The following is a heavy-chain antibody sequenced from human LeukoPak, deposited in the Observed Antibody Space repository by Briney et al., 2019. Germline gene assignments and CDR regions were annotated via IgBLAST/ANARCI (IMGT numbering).Heavy chain of an antibody. J-gene: IGHJ4*02. V-gene: IGHV4-34*01. Sequence: SETLSLTCAVYGGSFSGYYWSWIRQPPGKGLEWIGEINHSGSTNYNPSLKSRVTISVDTSKNQFSLKLSSVTAADTAVYYCASQVRNRTARGYFDYWGQGTLVTVSS. D-gene: IGHD1-14*01. CDR3: ASQVRNRTARGYFDY. CDR1: GGSFSGYY. CDR2: INHSGST.